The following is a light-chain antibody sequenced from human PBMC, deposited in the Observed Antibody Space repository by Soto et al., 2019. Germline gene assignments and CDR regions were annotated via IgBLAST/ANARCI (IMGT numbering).Light chain of an antibody. J-gene: IGKJ2*01. Sequence: EIVLTQSPGTLSLSPGERATLSCRASQSVRSSYLAWYQQKPGQAPRLRIYGASSRAPGIPDRFSGSGSGTDFTLTISRLEPEDFAVYYCQQYGSSPGYTFGQGNKLEIK. CDR2: GAS. CDR3: QQYGSSPGYT. CDR1: QSVRSSY. V-gene: IGKV3-20*01.